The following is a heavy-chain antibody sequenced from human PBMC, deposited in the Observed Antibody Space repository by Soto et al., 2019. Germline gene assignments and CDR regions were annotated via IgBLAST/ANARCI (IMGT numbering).Heavy chain of an antibody. Sequence: GGSLRLSCAASGFTFSSYEMNWVRQAPGKGLEWVSYISSSGSTIYYADSVKGRFTISRDNAKNSLYLQMNSLRAEDTAVYYCAVVPAAIRDWYFDLWGRGTLVTVSS. CDR2: ISSSGSTI. CDR1: GFTFSSYE. CDR3: AVVPAAIRDWYFDL. J-gene: IGHJ2*01. D-gene: IGHD2-2*02. V-gene: IGHV3-48*03.